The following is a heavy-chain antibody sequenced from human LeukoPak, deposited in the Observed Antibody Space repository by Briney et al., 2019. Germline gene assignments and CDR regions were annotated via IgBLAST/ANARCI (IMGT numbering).Heavy chain of an antibody. CDR3: VNDGSGGHDHDY. CDR1: GFTFSSYD. Sequence: GGSLRLSCSASGFTFSSYDMYWVRQAPGKGLEYVSAISINGGSTYYADSVKGRFTISRDNSKNTLYLQMSSLRVEDTAVYYCVNDGSGGHDHDYWGQGTLVTVSS. CDR2: ISINGGST. J-gene: IGHJ4*02. D-gene: IGHD5-12*01. V-gene: IGHV3-64D*09.